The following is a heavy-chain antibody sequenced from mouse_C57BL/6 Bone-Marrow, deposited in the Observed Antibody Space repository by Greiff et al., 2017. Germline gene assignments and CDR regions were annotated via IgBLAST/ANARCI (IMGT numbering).Heavy chain of an antibody. J-gene: IGHJ4*01. CDR2: INPSTGGT. V-gene: IGHV1-42*01. Sequence: EVMLVESGPELVKPGASVKISCKASGYSFTGYYMNWVKQSPEKSLEWIGEINPSTGGTTYNQKFKAKATLTVDKSSSTAYMQLKSLTSEDSADYYGARSYDYEAMDYWGQGTSVTVSS. CDR3: ARSYDYEAMDY. D-gene: IGHD6-5*01. CDR1: GYSFTGYY.